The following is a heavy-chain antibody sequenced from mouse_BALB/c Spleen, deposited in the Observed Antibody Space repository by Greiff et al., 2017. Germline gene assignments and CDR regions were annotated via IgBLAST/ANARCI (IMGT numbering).Heavy chain of an antibody. V-gene: IGHV5-12-2*01. CDR1: GFTFSSYT. J-gene: IGHJ2*01. CDR2: ISNGGGST. CDR3: ARHRNGNYFDY. D-gene: IGHD2-1*01. Sequence: EVMLVESGGGLVQPGGSLKLSCAASGFTFSSYTMSWVRQTPEKRLEWVAYISNGGGSTYYPDTVKGRFTISRDNAKNTLYLQMSSLKSEDTAMYYCARHRNGNYFDYWGQGTTLTVSS.